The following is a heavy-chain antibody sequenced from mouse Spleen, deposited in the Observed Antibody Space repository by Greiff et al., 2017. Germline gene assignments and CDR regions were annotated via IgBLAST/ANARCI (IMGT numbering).Heavy chain of an antibody. CDR3: ARWNYDGSFYAMDY. Sequence: VKLVESGAELARPGASVKMSCKASGYTFTSYTMHWVKQRPGQGLEWIGYINPSSGYTKYNQKFKDKATLTADKSSSTAYMQLSSLTSEDSAVYYCARWNYDGSFYAMDYWGQGTSVTVSS. CDR1: GYTFTSYT. D-gene: IGHD1-1*01. CDR2: INPSSGYT. J-gene: IGHJ4*01. V-gene: IGHV1-4*01.